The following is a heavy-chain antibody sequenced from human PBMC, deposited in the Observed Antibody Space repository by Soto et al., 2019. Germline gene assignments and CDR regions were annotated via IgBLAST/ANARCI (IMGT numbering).Heavy chain of an antibody. CDR1: GFTFSTYA. CDR3: ARYCSPTSCTIRYGMDV. D-gene: IGHD2-15*01. Sequence: EVQLLESGGGLVQPGGSLRLSCVASGFTFSTYAMSWVRQAPREGLKWVSTIRGSGGTTYYADSVKGRFTISRDNSKNTLYLQVNSLRAEDSAKYYCARYCSPTSCTIRYGMDVWGQGTTVTVSS. CDR2: IRGSGGTT. J-gene: IGHJ6*02. V-gene: IGHV3-23*01.